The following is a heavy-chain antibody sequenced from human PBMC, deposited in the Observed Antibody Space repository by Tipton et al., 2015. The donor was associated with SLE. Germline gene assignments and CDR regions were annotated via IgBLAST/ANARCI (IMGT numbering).Heavy chain of an antibody. V-gene: IGHV4-59*12. D-gene: IGHD6-13*01. Sequence: TLSLTCTVSYGSISGYYWSWIRQPPGKGLEWIGYIYYRGTTNYNPSLKSRVTISIDTSKNQFSLRLSSVTAADTAVYYCARDISSWFDAFDIWGQGTMVTVSS. J-gene: IGHJ3*02. CDR3: ARDISSWFDAFDI. CDR2: IYYRGTT. CDR1: YGSISGYY.